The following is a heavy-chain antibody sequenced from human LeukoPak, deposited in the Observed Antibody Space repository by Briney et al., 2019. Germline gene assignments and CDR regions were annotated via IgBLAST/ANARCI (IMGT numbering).Heavy chain of an antibody. J-gene: IGHJ4*02. CDR2: INHSGST. CDR3: ARSYGELDY. D-gene: IGHD5-18*01. Sequence: SETLSLTCAVYGGSFSGYYWSWIRQPPGKGLEWIGEINHSGSTNYNPSLKSRVTISVDTSKNQFYLKLSSVTAADTAVYYCARSYGELDYWGQGTLVTVSS. CDR1: GGSFSGYY. V-gene: IGHV4-34*01.